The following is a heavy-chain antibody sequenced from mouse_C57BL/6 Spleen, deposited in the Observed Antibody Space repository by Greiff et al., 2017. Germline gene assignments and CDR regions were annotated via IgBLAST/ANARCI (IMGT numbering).Heavy chain of an antibody. Sequence: DVKLVESGGGLVKPGGSLKLSCAASGFTFSSYAMSWVRQTPEKRLEWVATISDGGSYTYYPDNVKGRFTISRDNAKNNLYLQMSHLKSEDTAMYYCARDRGTTRYFDVWGTGTTVTVSS. CDR2: ISDGGSYT. V-gene: IGHV5-4*01. CDR3: ARDRGTTRYFDV. CDR1: GFTFSSYA. J-gene: IGHJ1*03. D-gene: IGHD2-14*01.